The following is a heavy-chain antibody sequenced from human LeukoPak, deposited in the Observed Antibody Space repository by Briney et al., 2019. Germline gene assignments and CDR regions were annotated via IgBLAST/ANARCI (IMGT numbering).Heavy chain of an antibody. CDR3: ARDGTCSSTSCSLDY. Sequence: GGSLRLSCAASGFTFSNAWMSWVRQAPGKGLEWVAVISYDGSNKYYADSVKGRFTISRDNSKNTLYLQMNSLRAEDTAVYYCARDGTCSSTSCSLDYWGQGTLVTVSS. CDR2: ISYDGSNK. D-gene: IGHD2-2*01. J-gene: IGHJ4*02. V-gene: IGHV3-30-3*01. CDR1: GFTFSNAW.